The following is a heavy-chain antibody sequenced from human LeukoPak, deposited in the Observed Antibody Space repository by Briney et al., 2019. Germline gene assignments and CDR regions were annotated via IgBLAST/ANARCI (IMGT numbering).Heavy chain of an antibody. CDR3: AELGITMIGGV. CDR2: ISGSGSGGST. V-gene: IGHV3-23*01. CDR1: EFSVGSNY. J-gene: IGHJ6*04. D-gene: IGHD3-10*02. Sequence: GGSLRLSCAASEFSVGSNYMTWVRQAPGKGLEWVSSISGSGSGGSTYYADSVKGRFTISRDNAKNSLYLQMNSLRAEDTAVYYCAELGITMIGGVWGKGTTVTISS.